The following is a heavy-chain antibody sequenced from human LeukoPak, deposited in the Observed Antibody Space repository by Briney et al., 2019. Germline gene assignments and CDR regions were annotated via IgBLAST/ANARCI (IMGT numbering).Heavy chain of an antibody. CDR1: GGSISSYY. CDR3: AREDSSWYGDY. J-gene: IGHJ4*02. V-gene: IGHV4-39*02. CDR2: IYYSGST. D-gene: IGHD6-13*01. Sequence: SETLSLTCTVSGGSISSYYWGWIRQPPGKGLEWIGSIYYSGSTYYSPSLKSRVTISVDTSKNQFSLKLSSVTAADTAVYYCAREDSSWYGDYWGQGTLVTVSS.